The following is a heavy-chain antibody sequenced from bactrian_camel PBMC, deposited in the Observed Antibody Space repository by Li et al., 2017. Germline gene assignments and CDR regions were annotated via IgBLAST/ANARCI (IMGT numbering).Heavy chain of an antibody. V-gene: IGHV3S1*01. CDR2: IDADGGTT. CDR3: VRDLLTD. CDR1: GFTFSSYW. Sequence: HVQLVESGGGLVQPGGSLRLSCAASGFTFSSYWMYWVRQAPGKGLESVSSIDADGGTTYYTDSVKGRFTISRDNAKNTVYLQMSSLKPDDTAVYYCVRDLLTDWGQGTQVTVS. J-gene: IGHJ4*01. D-gene: IGHD8*01.